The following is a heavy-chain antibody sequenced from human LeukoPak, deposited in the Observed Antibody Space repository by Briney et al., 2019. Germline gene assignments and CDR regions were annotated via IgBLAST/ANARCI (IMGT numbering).Heavy chain of an antibody. V-gene: IGHV5-51*01. CDR2: IYPGDSDT. Sequence: PGESLKISCKGSGYSFTTYWIGWVRQMPGKGPEWMGIIYPGDSDTRYSPSFQGQVTISADKSISTAYLQWSSLKASDTAMYYCARARYCSGGSCYAEYWGQGTLVTVSS. CDR1: GYSFTTYW. CDR3: ARARYCSGGSCYAEY. D-gene: IGHD2-15*01. J-gene: IGHJ4*02.